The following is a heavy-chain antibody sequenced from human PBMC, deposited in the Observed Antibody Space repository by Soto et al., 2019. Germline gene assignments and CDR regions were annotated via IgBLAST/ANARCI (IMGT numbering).Heavy chain of an antibody. CDR1: GFTFSRYW. Sequence: EVHLVESGGALVQPGGSLGLSCVVSGFTFSRYWMSWVRQAPGKGLEWVANIKEDGSEKYYVDSVRGRFTISRDNTKNAHYVQMSSLRAEDTAVYYCARDMDDSSDYGDYWGQGTLVTVSS. CDR2: IKEDGSEK. V-gene: IGHV3-7*01. D-gene: IGHD4-4*01. CDR3: ARDMDDSSDYGDY. J-gene: IGHJ4*02.